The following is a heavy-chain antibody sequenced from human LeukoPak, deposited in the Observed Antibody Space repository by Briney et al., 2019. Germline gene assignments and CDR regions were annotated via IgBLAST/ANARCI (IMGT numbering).Heavy chain of an antibody. D-gene: IGHD4-17*01. CDR3: ARGRSFYGDLPSLDY. V-gene: IGHV1-3*01. CDR2: INAGNGNT. Sequence: GASVKVSCKASGYTFTSYAMHWVRQAPGQRLEWMGWINAGNGNTKYSQKFQGRVTITRDTSASTAYMELSSLRSEDTAVYYCARGRSFYGDLPSLDYWGQGTLVTVSS. J-gene: IGHJ4*02. CDR1: GYTFTSYA.